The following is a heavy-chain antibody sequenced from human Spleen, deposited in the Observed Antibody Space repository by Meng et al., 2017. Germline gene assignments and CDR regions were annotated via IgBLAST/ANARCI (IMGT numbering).Heavy chain of an antibody. CDR1: GFTFSNYA. V-gene: IGHV3-21*01. J-gene: IGHJ3*02. CDR3: ARVAIDSSGYSLDAFDI. Sequence: GESLKISCAASGFTFSNYAMHWVRQAPGKGLEWVSSISSSSSYIYYADSVKGRFTISRDNAKNSLYLQMNSLRAEDTAVYYCARVAIDSSGYSLDAFDIWGQGTMVTVSS. D-gene: IGHD3-22*01. CDR2: ISSSSSYI.